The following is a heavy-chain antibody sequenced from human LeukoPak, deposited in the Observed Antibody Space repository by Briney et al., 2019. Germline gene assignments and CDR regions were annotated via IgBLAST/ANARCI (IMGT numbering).Heavy chain of an antibody. V-gene: IGHV1-58*01. CDR1: GFTFTSSA. Sequence: ASVKVSCKASGFTFTSSAVQWVRQARGQRLEWIGWIVVGSGNTNYAQKFQERVTITRDMSTSTAYMELSSLRSEDTAVHYCAAVHDTYYDILTGPLPNSGGIAFDIWGQGTMVTVSS. D-gene: IGHD3-9*01. CDR3: AAVHDTYYDILTGPLPNSGGIAFDI. J-gene: IGHJ3*02. CDR2: IVVGSGNT.